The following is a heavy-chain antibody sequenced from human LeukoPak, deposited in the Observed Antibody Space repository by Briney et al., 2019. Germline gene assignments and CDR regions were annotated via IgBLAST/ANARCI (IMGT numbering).Heavy chain of an antibody. Sequence: GSLRLSCAASGFTFSSYAMSWVRQAPGKGLEWVSAISGSGGSTYYADSVKGRFTISRDNSKNTLYLQMNSLRAEDTAVYYCAKDRNYDYVWGSYRPSGAFDIWGQGTMVTVSS. CDR1: GFTFSSYA. CDR3: AKDRNYDYVWGSYRPSGAFDI. D-gene: IGHD3-16*02. V-gene: IGHV3-23*01. J-gene: IGHJ3*02. CDR2: ISGSGGST.